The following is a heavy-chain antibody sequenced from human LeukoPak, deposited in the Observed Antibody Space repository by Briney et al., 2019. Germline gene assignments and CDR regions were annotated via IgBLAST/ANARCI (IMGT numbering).Heavy chain of an antibody. J-gene: IGHJ1*01. CDR1: GFTVSSNY. CDR2: IYSGGST. Sequence: GGSLRLSCAASGFTVSSNYMSWVRQAPGKGLEWVSVIYSGGSTYYADSVKGRFTISRDNSKNTLYLQMNSLRAEDTAVYYCARDQRSYGSGINFQHWGQGTLVTVSS. CDR3: ARDQRSYGSGINFQH. D-gene: IGHD3-10*01. V-gene: IGHV3-66*01.